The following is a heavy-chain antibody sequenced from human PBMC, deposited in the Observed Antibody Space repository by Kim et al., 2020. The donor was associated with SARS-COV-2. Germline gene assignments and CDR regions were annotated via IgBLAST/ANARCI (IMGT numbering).Heavy chain of an antibody. D-gene: IGHD2-2*01. CDR1: GFTFSSYA. CDR2: ISYDGSNK. J-gene: IGHJ4*02. Sequence: GGSLRLSCAASGFTFSSYAMHWVRQAPGKGLEWVAVISYDGSNKYYADSVKGRFTISRDNSKNTLYLQMNSLRAEDTAVYYCARGGHCSSTSCYAVLFDYWGQGTLVTVSS. CDR3: ARGGHCSSTSCYAVLFDY. V-gene: IGHV3-30*04.